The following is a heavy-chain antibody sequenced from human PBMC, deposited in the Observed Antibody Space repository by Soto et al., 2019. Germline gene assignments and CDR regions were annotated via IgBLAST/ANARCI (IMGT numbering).Heavy chain of an antibody. CDR2: INPNGGGT. CDR3: ARDDAFDI. V-gene: IGHV1-2*02. Sequence: ASFKVSWASSGYSLTGYYIHWVRQAPGQGLEWMGWINPNGGGTNYAQKFQGRVSMTRDTSISTAFMDLSRLVSDDTAIYYCARDDAFDIWGQGTLVT. CDR1: GYSLTGYY. J-gene: IGHJ3*02.